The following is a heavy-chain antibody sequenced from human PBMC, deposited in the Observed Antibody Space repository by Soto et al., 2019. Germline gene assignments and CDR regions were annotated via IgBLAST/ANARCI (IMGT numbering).Heavy chain of an antibody. Sequence: SETLSLTCTVSGGSISSYYWSWIRQPPGKGLEWIGYIYYSGSSNYNPSLKSRVTISVDTSKNQFSLKLSSVTAADTAVYYCARHSLFVFWCVYCSGGDCLHPRGPGTLVTVS. CDR1: GGSISSYY. CDR2: IYYSGSS. D-gene: IGHD3-3*01. V-gene: IGHV4-59*08. J-gene: IGHJ5*02. CDR3: ARHSLFVFWCVYCSGGDCLHP.